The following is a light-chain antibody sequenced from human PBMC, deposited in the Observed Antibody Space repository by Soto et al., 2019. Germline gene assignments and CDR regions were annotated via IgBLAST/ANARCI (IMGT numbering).Light chain of an antibody. V-gene: IGKV1-5*01. J-gene: IGKJ1*01. CDR3: QQCNSYPRT. CDR2: DGS. CDR1: QSINTW. Sequence: DIQMTQSPSTLSTSVGDRVTITCRASQSINTWLAWYQQKPGKAPKLLIFDGSSLESGVPSRFSGSASETEFTLTISSLQPDDFATYYCQQCNSYPRTFGQGTKVDIK.